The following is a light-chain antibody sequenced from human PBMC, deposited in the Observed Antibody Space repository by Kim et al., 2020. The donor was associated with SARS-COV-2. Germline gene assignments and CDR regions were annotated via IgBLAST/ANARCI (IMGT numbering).Light chain of an antibody. CDR2: DAA. CDR3: QQRSNWTLSIT. Sequence: TAERATLTRKARASLRTYIDWYQQKPGQPHGLMIQDAAIRTTDTPDRFSCSGAGTDLTLTISSRRPEDVAVYFCQQRSNWTLSITFGQGTRVEIK. V-gene: IGKV3-11*01. CDR1: ASLRTY. J-gene: IGKJ5*01.